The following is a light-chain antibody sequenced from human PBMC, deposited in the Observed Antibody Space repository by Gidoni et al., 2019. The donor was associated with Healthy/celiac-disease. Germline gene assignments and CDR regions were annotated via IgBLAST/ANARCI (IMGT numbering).Light chain of an antibody. V-gene: IGKV3-15*01. CDR3: QQYNNWPPVT. CDR1: QTVNSN. CDR2: GAS. Sequence: ELVMTQSPATLSVSPGERATRACRASQTVNSNLPWYQQKPGQAPRLLIYGASTRATGIPARFSGSGSGTEFTLTIISLQSEDFSVYYCQQYNNWPPVTFXGXTKVEIK. J-gene: IGKJ4*01.